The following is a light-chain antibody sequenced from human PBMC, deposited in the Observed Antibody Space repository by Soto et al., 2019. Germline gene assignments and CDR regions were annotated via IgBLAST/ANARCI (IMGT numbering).Light chain of an antibody. CDR1: QSISSW. CDR3: LQHNVYPWT. Sequence: DIQMNQSPSTLSASVGDRVTITCRASQSISSWLAWYQQKPGKAPKLLIYAASRLQSGVPSRFSGSGSETEFTLTISSLQPEDFATYFCLQHNVYPWTFGQGTMVDI. J-gene: IGKJ1*01. V-gene: IGKV1-5*01. CDR2: AAS.